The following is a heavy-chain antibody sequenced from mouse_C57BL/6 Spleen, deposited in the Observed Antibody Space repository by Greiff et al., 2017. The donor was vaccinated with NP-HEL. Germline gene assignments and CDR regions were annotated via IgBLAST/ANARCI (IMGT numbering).Heavy chain of an antibody. CDR3: TRASTLYYFDY. CDR1: GYTFTDYE. J-gene: IGHJ2*01. Sequence: VQLQQSGAELVRPGASVTLSCKASGYTFTDYEMHWVQQTPVHGLEWIGAIDPETGGTAYNQKFKGKAILTADTSSSTAYMELRSLTSEDSAVYYCTRASTLYYFDYWGQGTTLTVSS. CDR2: IDPETGGT. D-gene: IGHD2-1*01. V-gene: IGHV1-15*01.